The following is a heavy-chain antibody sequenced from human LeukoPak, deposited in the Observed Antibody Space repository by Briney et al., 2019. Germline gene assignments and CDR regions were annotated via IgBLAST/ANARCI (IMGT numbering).Heavy chain of an antibody. CDR2: INAGNGNT. CDR1: GYTFTSYA. CDR3: ARGPYGDYHFDY. V-gene: IGHV1-3*01. D-gene: IGHD4-17*01. J-gene: IGHJ4*02. Sequence: ASVKVSCKASGYTFTSYATHWVRQAPGQRLEWMGWINAGNGNTKYSQKFQGRVTITRDTSASTAYMELSSLRSEDTAVYYCARGPYGDYHFDYWGQGTLVTVSS.